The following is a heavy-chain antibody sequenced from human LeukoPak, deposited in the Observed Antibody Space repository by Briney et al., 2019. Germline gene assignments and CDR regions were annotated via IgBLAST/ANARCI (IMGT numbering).Heavy chain of an antibody. CDR1: GFTFRRYG. Sequence: GGSLRLSCAASGFTFRRYGMSWVRQAPGKGLEWVSAISGSGGSTYYVDSVQGRFTISRDNSKNTLFLQMDSLRAEDTAVYYCAKGGFGRPFDYWGQGTLVTVSS. V-gene: IGHV3-23*01. D-gene: IGHD3-10*01. J-gene: IGHJ4*02. CDR3: AKGGFGRPFDY. CDR2: ISGSGGST.